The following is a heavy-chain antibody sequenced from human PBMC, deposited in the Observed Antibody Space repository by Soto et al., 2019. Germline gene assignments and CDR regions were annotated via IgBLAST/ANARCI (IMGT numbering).Heavy chain of an antibody. J-gene: IGHJ6*03. CDR3: ARGGDYDFWSGYYRYYYYMDV. D-gene: IGHD3-3*01. CDR1: GYAFTSYD. CDR2: MNPNSGNT. V-gene: IGHV1-8*01. Sequence: GASVKVSCKAAGYAFTSYDINWVRQATGQGLEWMGWMNPNSGNTGYAQKFQGRVTMTRNTSISTAYMELSSLRSEDTAVYYCARGGDYDFWSGYYRYYYYMDVWGKGTTVTVSS.